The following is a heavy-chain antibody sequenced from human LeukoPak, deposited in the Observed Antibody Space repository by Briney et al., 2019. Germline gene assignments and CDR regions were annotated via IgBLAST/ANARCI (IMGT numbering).Heavy chain of an antibody. D-gene: IGHD5-18*01. V-gene: IGHV3-23*01. CDR2: ISASGDTT. CDR3: AKESLRGHSYGFDN. Sequence: PGRSLRLSCAASGFPFSAYAMSWVRQAPGKGLEWVSAISASGDTTYYADSVRGRFTISRDNSKNTLYLQMNGLRAGDTALYYCAKESLRGHSYGFDNWGQGTLVTVSS. CDR1: GFPFSAYA. J-gene: IGHJ4*02.